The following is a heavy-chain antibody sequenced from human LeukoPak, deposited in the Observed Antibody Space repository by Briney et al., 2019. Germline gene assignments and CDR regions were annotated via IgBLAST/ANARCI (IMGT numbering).Heavy chain of an antibody. J-gene: IGHJ4*02. CDR3: ARTGGSYPYYFEY. CDR1: GFSFSSNS. Sequence: GGSLRLSCAASGFSFSSNSMSWVRQAPGKGLEWVSAISGSAARVFYSDSVKGRFTISRDNSKNMVYLQMNSLRAEDTAVYYCARTGGSYPYYFEYWGQGTLVTVSS. V-gene: IGHV3-23*01. D-gene: IGHD1-26*01. CDR2: ISGSAARV.